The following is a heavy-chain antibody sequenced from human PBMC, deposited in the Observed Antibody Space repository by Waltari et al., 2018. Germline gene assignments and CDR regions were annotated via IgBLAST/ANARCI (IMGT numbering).Heavy chain of an antibody. J-gene: IGHJ4*02. Sequence: EVQLLVSGGGLVQPGGSLRLSCAASGFTFSSYAMSWVRQAPGKGLEWVSAISGSGGSTYYADSGKGRFTISRDNSKNTRYLQMNSLRAEDTAVYYCAKDPGYKAAAGASSYFDYWGQGTLVTVSS. D-gene: IGHD6-13*01. CDR3: AKDPGYKAAAGASSYFDY. CDR1: GFTFSSYA. CDR2: ISGSGGST. V-gene: IGHV3-23*01.